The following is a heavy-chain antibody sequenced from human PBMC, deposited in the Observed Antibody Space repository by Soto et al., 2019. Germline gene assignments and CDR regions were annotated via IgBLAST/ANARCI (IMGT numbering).Heavy chain of an antibody. V-gene: IGHV3-23*01. J-gene: IGHJ4*02. CDR1: GFIFSNYA. D-gene: IGHD3-10*01. Sequence: EVQLLDSGGGLVQPGGSLRLSCAASGFIFSNYALGWVRQAPGKGLQWVSSITDSGGGTYYADSVTGRFTISGDNSKNALYLRMSSLRAEYTVIYYCVRGRSPGSGSYYTPISHWGQGTLVSVSS. CDR3: VRGRSPGSGSYYTPISH. CDR2: ITDSGGGT.